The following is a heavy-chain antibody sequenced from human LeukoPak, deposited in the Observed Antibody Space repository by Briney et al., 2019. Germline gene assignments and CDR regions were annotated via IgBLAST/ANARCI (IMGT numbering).Heavy chain of an antibody. D-gene: IGHD1-20*01. Sequence: GGSLRLSCAASGFTFSSYSMNWVRQAPGKGLEWVSTISDSGGSTYNADSVKGRFTISRDNSKNTLYLQMNSLRAEDTAVYYCVTYNWEYEADYWGQGTLVTVSS. CDR2: ISDSGGST. V-gene: IGHV3-23*01. CDR1: GFTFSSYS. J-gene: IGHJ4*02. CDR3: VTYNWEYEADY.